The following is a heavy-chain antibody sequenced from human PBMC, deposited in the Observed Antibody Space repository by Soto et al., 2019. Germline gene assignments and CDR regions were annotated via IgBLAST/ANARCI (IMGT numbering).Heavy chain of an antibody. CDR2: MYYSGST. CDR3: ARAVSATGIPDYFDY. CDR1: GGSISSSSYY. D-gene: IGHD2-2*02. J-gene: IGHJ4*02. Sequence: QLQLQESGPGLVKPSETLSLSCTVSGGSISSSSYYWGWIRQPPGKGLEWLGRMYYSGSTYYNPSLQSRVTIAVDTSKNQFSLKLSSVTAADTAVYYCARAVSATGIPDYFDYWGQGTLVTVSS. V-gene: IGHV4-39*01.